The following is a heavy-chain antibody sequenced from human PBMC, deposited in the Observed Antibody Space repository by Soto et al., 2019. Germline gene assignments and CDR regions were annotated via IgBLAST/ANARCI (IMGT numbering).Heavy chain of an antibody. CDR3: AKDLWGGGSDEGFDY. V-gene: IGHV3-23*01. Sequence: GGSLRLSCAASGFTFSSYAMSWVRQAPGKGLEWVSAISGSGVSTYYADSVKGRFTISRDNSKNTLYLQMNSLRAEDTAVYYCAKDLWGGGSDEGFDYWGQGTLVTVSS. CDR2: ISGSGVST. CDR1: GFTFSSYA. J-gene: IGHJ4*02. D-gene: IGHD1-26*01.